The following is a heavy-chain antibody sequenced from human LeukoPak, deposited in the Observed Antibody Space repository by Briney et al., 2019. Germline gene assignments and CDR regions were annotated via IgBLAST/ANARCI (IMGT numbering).Heavy chain of an antibody. Sequence: GGSLRLSCAASGFSFSVFWMHWVRQAPGKGLEWVSYISSSGRSMFYADSVKGRFTISRDNAKNSLYLQMSGLRAEDTAVYYCARDFSAGWRRPHGFDMWGQGTMVTVSS. V-gene: IGHV3-48*04. D-gene: IGHD6-19*01. CDR2: ISSSGRSM. CDR3: ARDFSAGWRRPHGFDM. J-gene: IGHJ3*02. CDR1: GFSFSVFW.